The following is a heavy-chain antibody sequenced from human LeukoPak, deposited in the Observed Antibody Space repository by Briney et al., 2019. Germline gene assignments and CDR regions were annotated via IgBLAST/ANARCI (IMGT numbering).Heavy chain of an antibody. CDR3: ASLSDYDSSGYSADY. Sequence: PSETLSLTCTVSGYSISSGYYWGWVRQPPGNGLEWIGSIYHSGSTYYNPSLKSRVTISVDTSKNEFSLKLSSVTAADTAVYYCASLSDYDSSGYSADYWGQGTLVTVSS. CDR1: GYSISSGYY. CDR2: IYHSGST. D-gene: IGHD3-22*01. J-gene: IGHJ4*02. V-gene: IGHV4-38-2*02.